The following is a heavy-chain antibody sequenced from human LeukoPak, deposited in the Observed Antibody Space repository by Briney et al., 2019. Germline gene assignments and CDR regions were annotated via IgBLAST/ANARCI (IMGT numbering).Heavy chain of an antibody. CDR3: VRGSTDWNGMDV. CDR1: GFTFSNHY. V-gene: IGHV3-74*01. J-gene: IGHJ6*02. D-gene: IGHD6-19*01. Sequence: QSGGSLRLSCAASGFTFSNHYMHWVRQVPGKGLVSVSRIDPNGRYTSYADSVKGRFTISRDNAKNTLYLQMNTLGAEDTALYYCVRGSTDWNGMDVWGQGTTVTVSS. CDR2: IDPNGRYT.